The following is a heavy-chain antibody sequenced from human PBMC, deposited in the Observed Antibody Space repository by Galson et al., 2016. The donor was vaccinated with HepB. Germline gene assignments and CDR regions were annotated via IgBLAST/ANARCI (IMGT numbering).Heavy chain of an antibody. D-gene: IGHD6-19*01. CDR2: ISGYNENT. CDR3: ARGKQWLVHVLDY. CDR1: GYTFSNYG. V-gene: IGHV1-18*01. J-gene: IGHJ4*02. Sequence: SVKVSCKASGYTFSNYGITWVRQAPGQGLERMGWISGYNENTNHAEKFQGRVTMATDTPTSTAYMELRSLRPDDTAIYYCARGKQWLVHVLDYWGQGTLGTVSS.